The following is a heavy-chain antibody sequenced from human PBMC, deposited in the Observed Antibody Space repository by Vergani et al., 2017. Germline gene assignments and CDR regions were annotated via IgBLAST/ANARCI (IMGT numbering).Heavy chain of an antibody. J-gene: IGHJ4*02. V-gene: IGHV1-69*01. CDR1: GGTFSSYA. CDR3: ARRYCSSTSCYKAYDY. Sequence: QVQLVQSGAEVKKPGSSVKVSCKASGGTFSSYAISWVRQAPGQGLEWMGGIIPIFGTANYAQKFQGRVTITADESTSTAYMELSSLRSEDTAVYYCARRYCSSTSCYKAYDYWGQGTLVTVSS. D-gene: IGHD2-2*01. CDR2: IIPIFGTA.